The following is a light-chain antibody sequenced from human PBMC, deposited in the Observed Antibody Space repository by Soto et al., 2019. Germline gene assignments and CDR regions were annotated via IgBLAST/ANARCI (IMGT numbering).Light chain of an antibody. CDR1: QSVSSN. CDR2: GAS. J-gene: IGKJ1*01. V-gene: IGKV3-15*01. CDR3: QQYNNWPPWT. Sequence: EIGMTQSPATLSVSPGERATLSCRASQSVSSNLAWYQQKPGQAPRLLIYGASTRATGIPARFSGCGSGTEFTLTISSLQSEDFAVYYCQQYNNWPPWTFGQGTKVEIK.